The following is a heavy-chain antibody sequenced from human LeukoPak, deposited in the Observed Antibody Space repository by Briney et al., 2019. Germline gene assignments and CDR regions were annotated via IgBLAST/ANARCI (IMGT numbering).Heavy chain of an antibody. J-gene: IGHJ4*02. CDR2: IYSSGST. D-gene: IGHD6-13*01. Sequence: ASETLSLTCTVSGGSINSYYWSWIPQPAGKGLEWIGRIYSSGSTNHSPSLKSRVTLSVDTSRDQFSLRLSSVTAADTAVYYCARDGRGYSGSWYFDLWGQGTLVTVSS. CDR1: GGSINSYY. V-gene: IGHV4-4*07. CDR3: ARDGRGYSGSWYFDL.